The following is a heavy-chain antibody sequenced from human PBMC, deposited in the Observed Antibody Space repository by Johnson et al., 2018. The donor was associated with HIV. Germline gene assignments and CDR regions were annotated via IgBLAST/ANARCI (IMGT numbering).Heavy chain of an antibody. J-gene: IGHJ3*02. CDR2: ISSSGSTI. D-gene: IGHD3-22*01. CDR1: GFTFSDYY. V-gene: IGHV3-11*04. Sequence: QVQLVESGGGLVKPGGSLRLSCAASGFTFSDYYMSWIRQAPGKGLEWISYISSSGSTIYYADSVKCRFTISRDNAKNSLYLQMNSLRAEDPAVYYCARASGLYYVDSSGYPRGAFVIWGQGTMVPVSS. CDR3: ARASGLYYVDSSGYPRGAFVI.